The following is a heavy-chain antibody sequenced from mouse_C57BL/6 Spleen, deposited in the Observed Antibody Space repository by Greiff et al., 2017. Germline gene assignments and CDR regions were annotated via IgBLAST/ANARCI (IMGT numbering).Heavy chain of an antibody. Sequence: VQLQQSGPELVKPGASVKISCKASGYAFSSSWVNWVKQRPGKGLEWIGRIYPGDGDTNYNGKFKGKATLTADKSSSTAYMQLSSLTSEDSAVYFCARGHWGDYWGQGTSVTVSS. V-gene: IGHV1-82*01. CDR1: GYAFSSSW. J-gene: IGHJ4*01. CDR2: IYPGDGDT. CDR3: ARGHWGDY. D-gene: IGHD4-1*01.